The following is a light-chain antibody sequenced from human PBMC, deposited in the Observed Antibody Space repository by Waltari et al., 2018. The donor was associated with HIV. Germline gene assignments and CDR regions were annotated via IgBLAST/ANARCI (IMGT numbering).Light chain of an antibody. Sequence: QSVLTQPPSVSGAPGKRVTISCTGSSSNIGAGFDVHCYHQLPGTAPKLLIYGSGNRPSGVPDRFSGSRSGSSASLAITGLQADDEADYYCHSFDSSLSGYVFGIGTKVTVL. CDR2: GSG. CDR3: HSFDSSLSGYV. J-gene: IGLJ1*01. CDR1: SSNIGAGFD. V-gene: IGLV1-40*01.